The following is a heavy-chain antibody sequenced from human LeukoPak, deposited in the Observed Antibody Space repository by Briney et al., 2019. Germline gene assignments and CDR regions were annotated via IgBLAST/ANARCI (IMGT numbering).Heavy chain of an antibody. V-gene: IGHV3-64*01. Sequence: GGSLRLSCAASGFTFSSYAMHWVRQAPGKGLEYVSAISSNGGSTYYANSVKGRFTISRDNSKNTLYLQMGSPRAEDMAVYYCARGEQGATPTNFDYWGQGTLVTVSS. CDR1: GFTFSSYA. CDR2: ISSNGGST. CDR3: ARGEQGATPTNFDY. D-gene: IGHD1-26*01. J-gene: IGHJ4*02.